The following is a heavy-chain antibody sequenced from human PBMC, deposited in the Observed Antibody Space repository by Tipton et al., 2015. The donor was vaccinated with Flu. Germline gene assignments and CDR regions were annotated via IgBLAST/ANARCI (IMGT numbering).Heavy chain of an antibody. CDR2: IYYGGST. D-gene: IGHD5-18*01. CDR3: AREHGYHVF. V-gene: IGHV4-39*07. CDR1: GASLSSIGHY. J-gene: IGHJ4*02. Sequence: LRLSCSVSGASLSSIGHYWGWIRQSPGKGLEWIGTIYYGGSTYYNPSLKSRVTISLDTSKNQFSLKLTSVTAADTALYFCAREHGYHVFWGQGKLVTVSS.